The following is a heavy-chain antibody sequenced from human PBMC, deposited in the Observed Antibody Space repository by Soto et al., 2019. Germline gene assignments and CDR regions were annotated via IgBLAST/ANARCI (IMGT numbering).Heavy chain of an antibody. Sequence: GASVKVSCKASGYTFTSYGISWVRQAPGQGLERMGWISAYNGNTNYAQKLQGRVTMTTDTSTSTAYMELRSLRSDDTAVYYCARAHNGPGAFGVVIIPVEVIDYWGQGTLVTAPQ. V-gene: IGHV1-18*01. CDR3: ARAHNGPGAFGVVIIPVEVIDY. CDR1: GYTFTSYG. CDR2: ISAYNGNT. J-gene: IGHJ4*02. D-gene: IGHD3-3*01.